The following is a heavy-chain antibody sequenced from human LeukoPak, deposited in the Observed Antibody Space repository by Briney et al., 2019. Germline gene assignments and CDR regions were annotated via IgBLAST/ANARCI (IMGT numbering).Heavy chain of an antibody. V-gene: IGHV4-34*01. J-gene: IGHJ3*02. CDR3: ARGYAGADDAFDI. CDR2: INHSGST. CDR1: GGSFSGYY. D-gene: IGHD1-26*01. Sequence: PSETLSLTCAVYGGSFSGYYWSWIRQPPGKGLEWIGEINHSGSTNYNPSLKSRVTISVDTSKNQFSLKLSSVTAADTAVHYCARGYAGADDAFDIWGQGTMVTVSS.